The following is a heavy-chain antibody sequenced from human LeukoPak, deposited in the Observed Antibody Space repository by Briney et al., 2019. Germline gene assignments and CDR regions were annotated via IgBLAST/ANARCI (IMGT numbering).Heavy chain of an antibody. CDR2: IFGSGGSA. D-gene: IGHD2-15*01. CDR3: AKTTVGYSSGRFPGWPADY. Sequence: GGSLRLSCTASGFAFGSYAMYWVRQAPGKGLEWVSGIFGSGGSAHYADSVKGRFTISRDNSKNAVYLEMNSLGVEDTAVYYCAKTTVGYSSGRFPGWPADYWGQGTLVTVSS. V-gene: IGHV3-23*01. CDR1: GFAFGSYA. J-gene: IGHJ4*02.